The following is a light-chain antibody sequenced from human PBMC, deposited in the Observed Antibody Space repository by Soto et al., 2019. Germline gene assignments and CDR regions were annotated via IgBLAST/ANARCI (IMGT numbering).Light chain of an antibody. CDR1: QSISSW. V-gene: IGKV1-5*03. CDR3: QQYNSYPWT. CDR2: KPS. J-gene: IGKJ1*01. Sequence: DIQMTQSPSTLSASVGDRVTITCRASQSISSWLAWYQQKPGQAPKLLIYKPSILESGVPSRFSGSGSGTEFTLTISSLQPDDFATYYCQQYNSYPWTFGQGTKVEIK.